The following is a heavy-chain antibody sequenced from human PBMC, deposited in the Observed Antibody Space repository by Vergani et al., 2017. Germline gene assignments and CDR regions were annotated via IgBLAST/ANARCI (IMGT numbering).Heavy chain of an antibody. Sequence: QVQLVESGGGVVQPGRSLRLSCAASGFTFSSYGLHWVRQAPGKGFEWVAVMWYDGSNKYYADSVKGRFTISRDNSKNTLYLQMNSLRAEDTAVYYCAKDFAHFLTGLSPFGYFDYWGQGILVTVSS. D-gene: IGHD3/OR15-3a*01. CDR2: MWYDGSNK. V-gene: IGHV3-33*06. CDR1: GFTFSSYG. J-gene: IGHJ4*02. CDR3: AKDFAHFLTGLSPFGYFDY.